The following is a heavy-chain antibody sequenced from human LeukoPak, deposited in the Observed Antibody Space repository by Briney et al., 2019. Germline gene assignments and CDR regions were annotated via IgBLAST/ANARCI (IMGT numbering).Heavy chain of an antibody. Sequence: GGSLRLSCAASGFTFSTYSMTWVRQGPGKGLEWVSSIYNSGAKTFYADSVKGRFSISRDNSKNTLYLQMNSLRVEDTAVYYCAKDVAPDSGWDLDYWGQGTLVTVSS. J-gene: IGHJ4*02. D-gene: IGHD6-19*01. CDR1: GFTFSTYS. CDR3: AKDVAPDSGWDLDY. CDR2: IYNSGAKT. V-gene: IGHV3-23*01.